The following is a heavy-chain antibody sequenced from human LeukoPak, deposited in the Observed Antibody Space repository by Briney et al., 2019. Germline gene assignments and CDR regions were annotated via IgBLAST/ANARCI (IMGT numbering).Heavy chain of an antibody. CDR3: ARSGGYCSSTSCYIRSHYYYYYGMDV. CDR1: GFTFSSYA. V-gene: IGHV3-30*04. J-gene: IGHJ6*02. D-gene: IGHD2-2*02. Sequence: GRSLRLSCAASGFTFSSYAMHWVRQAPGKGLEWVAVISYDGSNKYYADSVKGRFTISRDNSKNTLYLQMNSLRAEDTAVYYCARSGGYCSSTSCYIRSHYYYYYGMDVWGQGTTVTVSS. CDR2: ISYDGSNK.